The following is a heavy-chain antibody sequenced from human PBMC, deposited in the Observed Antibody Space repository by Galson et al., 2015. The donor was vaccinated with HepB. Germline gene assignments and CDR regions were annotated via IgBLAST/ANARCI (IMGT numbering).Heavy chain of an antibody. V-gene: IGHV3-23*01. CDR1: RLAFGSYA. CDR2: ISGSGGST. CDR3: ANNLGYDFWSGQYSFDY. Sequence: SLRLSCAASRLAFGSYAMSWVRQAPGEGLEWVSAISGSGGSTYYADSVKGRFTISRDNSKNMLYLQMNSLRAEDTAVYYCANNLGYDFWSGQYSFDYWGQGTLVTVSS. D-gene: IGHD3-3*01. J-gene: IGHJ4*02.